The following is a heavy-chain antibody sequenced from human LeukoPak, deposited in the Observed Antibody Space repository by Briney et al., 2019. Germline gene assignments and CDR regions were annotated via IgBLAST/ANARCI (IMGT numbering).Heavy chain of an antibody. Sequence: PSETLSLTCTVSGGSISRYYWSWIRQSPGTGLEWIGYICYTGRADYNPSLKSRVSMSVDTSKNQFSLRVNSMTAADTAVYYCARGDFWSGAPTDWGQGTLVTVSS. D-gene: IGHD3-3*01. CDR1: GGSISRYY. CDR2: ICYTGRA. CDR3: ARGDFWSGAPTD. V-gene: IGHV4-59*01. J-gene: IGHJ4*02.